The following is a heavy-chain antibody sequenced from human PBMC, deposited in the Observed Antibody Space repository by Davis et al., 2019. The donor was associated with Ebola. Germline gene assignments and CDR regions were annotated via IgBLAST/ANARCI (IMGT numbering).Heavy chain of an antibody. V-gene: IGHV3-30*02. CDR2: IWYDGSNK. J-gene: IGHJ4*02. D-gene: IGHD1-7*01. CDR1: GFTFSSYA. CDR3: AKLELLGY. Sequence: GESLKISCAASGFTFSSYAIHWVRQAPGKGLEWVAVIWYDGSNKYYADSVKGRFTISRDNSKNTLYLQMNSLRAGDTAGYYCAKLELLGYWGQGTLVTVSS.